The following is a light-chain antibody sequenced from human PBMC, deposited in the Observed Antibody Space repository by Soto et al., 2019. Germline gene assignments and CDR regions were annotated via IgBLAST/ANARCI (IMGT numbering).Light chain of an antibody. J-gene: IGKJ4*01. Sequence: EIVLTQSPATLSLSPGERATLSCRASQSVSSYLAWYQQKPGQAPRLLIYDASNRATGIPDRFSGGGSGTDFTLTISSLEPEDFAVYYCQQRGNWPTFGGGTKVEIK. CDR1: QSVSSY. CDR2: DAS. CDR3: QQRGNWPT. V-gene: IGKV3-11*01.